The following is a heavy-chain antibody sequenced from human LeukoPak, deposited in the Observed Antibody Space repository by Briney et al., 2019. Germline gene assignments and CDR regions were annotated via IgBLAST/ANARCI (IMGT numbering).Heavy chain of an antibody. CDR1: GYSFTSYW. D-gene: IGHD6-13*01. J-gene: IGHJ6*03. V-gene: IGHV5-51*01. CDR3: AKHGIAAAGGGYYYYMDV. Sequence: GESLKISCKGSGYSFTSYWIGWVRQMPGKGLEWMGIIYPGDSDTRYSPSFQGQVTISADKSISTAYLQWSSLKASDTAMYYCAKHGIAAAGGGYYYYMDVWGKGTTVTVSS. CDR2: IYPGDSDT.